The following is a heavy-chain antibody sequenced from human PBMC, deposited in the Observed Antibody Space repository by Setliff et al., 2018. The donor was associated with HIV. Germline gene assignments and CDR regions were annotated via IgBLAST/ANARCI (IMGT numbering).Heavy chain of an antibody. V-gene: IGHV4-59*08. Sequence: PSETLSLTCTVSGGSISNSYWTWIRQPPGKGLEWIGYIYTSGSTNYNPSLKSRVIISVDTSKNQLSLKLSSMTAADTAMYYCARHGGLAVAGGWYFDLWGRGTLVTVSS. J-gene: IGHJ2*01. CDR2: IYTSGST. D-gene: IGHD6-19*01. CDR1: GGSISNSY. CDR3: ARHGGLAVAGGWYFDL.